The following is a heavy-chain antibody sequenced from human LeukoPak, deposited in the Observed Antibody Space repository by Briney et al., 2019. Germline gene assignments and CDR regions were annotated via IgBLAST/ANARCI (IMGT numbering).Heavy chain of an antibody. V-gene: IGHV1-46*01. D-gene: IGHD1-1*01. CDR2: INPSGGST. CDR3: ARDFNEPNDAFDI. Sequence: ASVKVSCKASGYTFTSYYMHWVRQAPGQGLEWLGIINPSGGSTSYAQKFQGRVTMTRDTYTSTVYMELSSLRSEDTAVYYCARDFNEPNDAFDIWGQGTMVTVSS. J-gene: IGHJ3*02. CDR1: GYTFTSYY.